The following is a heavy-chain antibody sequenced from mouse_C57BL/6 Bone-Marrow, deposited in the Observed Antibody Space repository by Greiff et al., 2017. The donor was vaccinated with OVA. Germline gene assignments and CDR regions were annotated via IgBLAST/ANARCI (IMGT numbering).Heavy chain of an antibody. V-gene: IGHV1-50*01. CDR3: ASAVFAY. CDR1: GYTFTSYW. Sequence: QVQLQQPGAELVKPGDSVKLSCKASGYTFTSYWMPWVKQRPGQGLEWIGEIDPSDSYTNYNQKFKGKATLTVETSSSTAYMQLSSLTSEDSAVYYCASAVFAYWGQGTLVTVSA. CDR2: IDPSDSYT. J-gene: IGHJ3*01.